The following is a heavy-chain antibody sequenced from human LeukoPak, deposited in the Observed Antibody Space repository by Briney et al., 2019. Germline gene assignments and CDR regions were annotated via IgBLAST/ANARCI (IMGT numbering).Heavy chain of an antibody. V-gene: IGHV3-21*04. CDR1: GFTFSSYN. D-gene: IGHD2-15*01. CDR3: GSPIVVVVAATLMDV. CDR2: ITSGSSYI. Sequence: GGSLRLSCAASGFTFSSYNMNWVRQAPGKGLEWVSSITSGSSYIYYADSVKGRFTISRDNSKNTLYLQMNSLRAEDTAVYYCGSPIVVVVAATLMDVWGKGTTVTVSS. J-gene: IGHJ6*04.